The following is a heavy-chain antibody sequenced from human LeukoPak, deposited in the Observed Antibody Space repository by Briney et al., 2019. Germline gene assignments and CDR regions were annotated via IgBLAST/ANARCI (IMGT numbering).Heavy chain of an antibody. Sequence: PSETLSLTCTVSGGSISSYYWSWIRQPPGKGLEWIGYIYYRGSTNYNPSLKSRVTISVDTSKNQFSLKLSSVTAADTAVYYCAREGYDSSGYYLWFDYWGQGTLVTVSS. J-gene: IGHJ4*02. V-gene: IGHV4-59*12. CDR1: GGSISSYY. CDR2: IYYRGST. D-gene: IGHD3-22*01. CDR3: AREGYDSSGYYLWFDY.